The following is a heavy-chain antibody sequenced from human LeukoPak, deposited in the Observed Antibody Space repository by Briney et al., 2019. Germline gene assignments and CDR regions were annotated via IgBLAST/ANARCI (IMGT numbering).Heavy chain of an antibody. CDR2: INWNGGST. Sequence: PGGSLRLSCAASGFTFDDYGMSWVRQAPGKGLEWVSGINWNGGSTGYADSVKGRFTISRDNAKNSLYLQMNSLRAEDTALYYCARAPLYNWNYGGFGDYWGQGTLVIVSS. CDR1: GFTFDDYG. D-gene: IGHD1-7*01. V-gene: IGHV3-20*04. J-gene: IGHJ4*02. CDR3: ARAPLYNWNYGGFGDY.